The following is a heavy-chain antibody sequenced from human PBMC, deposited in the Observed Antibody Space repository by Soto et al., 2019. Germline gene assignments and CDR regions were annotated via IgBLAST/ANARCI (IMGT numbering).Heavy chain of an antibody. CDR2: IYWDDDK. CDR1: GFSLSTSGVG. V-gene: IGHV2-5*02. Sequence: SGPTLVNPTQTLTLTCTFSGFSLSTSGVGVGWIRQPPGKALEWLAVIYWDDDKRFRPSLKSRLTITKDTSKNQVVLTMTNMDPVDTATYYCAHVYGGYDNFDYWGQGTLVTVSS. D-gene: IGHD5-12*01. CDR3: AHVYGGYDNFDY. J-gene: IGHJ4*02.